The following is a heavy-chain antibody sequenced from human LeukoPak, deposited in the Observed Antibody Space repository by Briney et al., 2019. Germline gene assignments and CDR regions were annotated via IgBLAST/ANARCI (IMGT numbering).Heavy chain of an antibody. D-gene: IGHD3-16*01. J-gene: IGHJ6*03. CDR1: GGSISSYY. CDR3: ARWFGSYYYYMDV. V-gene: IGHV4-4*09. CDR2: IYTSGST. Sequence: PSETLSPTCTVSGGSISSYYWSWIRQPPGKGLEWIGYIYTSGSTNYNPSLKSRVTISVDTSKNQFSLRLSSVTAADTAVYYCARWFGSYYYYMDVWGKGTTVTVSS.